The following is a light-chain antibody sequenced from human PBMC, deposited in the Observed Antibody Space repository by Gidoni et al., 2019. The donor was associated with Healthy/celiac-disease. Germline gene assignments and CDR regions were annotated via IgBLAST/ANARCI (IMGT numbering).Light chain of an antibody. V-gene: IGKV4-1*01. CDR2: WAS. Sequence: DIVMTQSPDSLAVSLCVRATINCKSSQSVLYSSNNKNYLAWYQQKPGQPPKLLIYWASTREAGVPDRFSGSGSGTDFTLTIGSLQAEDVAVYYCQKYYSTQYTFGQGTKLEIK. CDR3: QKYYSTQYT. J-gene: IGKJ2*01. CDR1: QSVLYSSNNKNY.